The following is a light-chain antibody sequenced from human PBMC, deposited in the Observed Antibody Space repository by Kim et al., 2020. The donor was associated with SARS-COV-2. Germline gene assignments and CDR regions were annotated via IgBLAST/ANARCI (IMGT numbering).Light chain of an antibody. J-gene: IGKJ4*01. CDR2: VTS. CDR1: HSVSSN. CDR3: QEYNNWPALS. Sequence: EVVMTQSPATLSVSPGERATLSCRASHSVSSNLAWYQQKPGQAPRLLIYVTSIRASGIPARFSGSGSGTEFTLTISSLQSEDFAVYYCQEYNNWPALSFGGGTKVDIK. V-gene: IGKV3D-15*01.